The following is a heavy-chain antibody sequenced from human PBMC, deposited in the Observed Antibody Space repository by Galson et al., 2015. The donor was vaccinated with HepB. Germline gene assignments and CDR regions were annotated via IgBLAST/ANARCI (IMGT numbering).Heavy chain of an antibody. J-gene: IGHJ4*02. CDR3: TTYQRGNYYDSSGPQWTDY. D-gene: IGHD3-22*01. Sequence: SLRLSCAASGFTFSNAWMSWVRQAPGKGLEWVGRIKSKTDGGTTDYAAPVKGRFTISRDDSKNTLYLQMNSLKTEDTAVYYCTTYQRGNYYDSSGPQWTDYWGQGTLVTVSS. V-gene: IGHV3-15*01. CDR1: GFTFSNAW. CDR2: IKSKTDGGTT.